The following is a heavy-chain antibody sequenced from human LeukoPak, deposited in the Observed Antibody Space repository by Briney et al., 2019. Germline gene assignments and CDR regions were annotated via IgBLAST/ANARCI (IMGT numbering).Heavy chain of an antibody. V-gene: IGHV4-39*07. CDR1: GGSISSSSYY. CDR3: AREESDWSSLGYFYHYMDV. D-gene: IGHD3-9*01. J-gene: IGHJ6*03. Sequence: RPSETLSLTCTVSGGSISSSSYYWGWIRQPPGKGLEWIGSIYYSGSTYYKPSLKSRVTISVDASKNQFSLKLGSVTAADTAVYYCAREESDWSSLGYFYHYMDVWGKGTTVTISS. CDR2: IYYSGST.